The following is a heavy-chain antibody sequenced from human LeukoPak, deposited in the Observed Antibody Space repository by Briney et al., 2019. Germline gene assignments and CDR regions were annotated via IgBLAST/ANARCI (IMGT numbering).Heavy chain of an antibody. Sequence: PSETLSLTCTVSGGSISSSSYYWGWIRQPPGKGLEWIGSIYYSGSTYYNPSLKSRVTISVDTSKNQFSLKLSSVTAADTAVYYCAREGDIAAAGILFDPWGQGTLVTVSS. CDR3: AREGDIAAAGILFDP. CDR2: IYYSGST. D-gene: IGHD6-13*01. V-gene: IGHV4-39*07. J-gene: IGHJ5*02. CDR1: GGSISSSSYY.